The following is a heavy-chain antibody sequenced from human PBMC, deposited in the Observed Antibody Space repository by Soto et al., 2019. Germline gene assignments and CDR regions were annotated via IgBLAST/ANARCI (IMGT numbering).Heavy chain of an antibody. Sequence: QVQLVESGVGVVQPGMTLRLSCTASGFTFISHGMHWVRQAPGKGREWVAVVSFDGTNKNYADSVRGRFTIFRDNSKNTLYLQMSSLRAEDTAVYYCANGDSSGFEYFQSWGQGTLVTVSS. V-gene: IGHV3-30*18. D-gene: IGHD3-22*01. CDR1: GFTFISHG. J-gene: IGHJ1*01. CDR3: ANGDSSGFEYFQS. CDR2: VSFDGTNK.